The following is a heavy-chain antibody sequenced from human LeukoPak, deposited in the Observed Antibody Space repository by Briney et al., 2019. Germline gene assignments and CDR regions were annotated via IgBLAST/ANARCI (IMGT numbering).Heavy chain of an antibody. J-gene: IGHJ4*02. V-gene: IGHV3-66*01. CDR3: ARDLSTVVTPGGSDY. Sequence: GGSLRLSCADSGFTVSSNYMSWVRQAPGKGLEWVSVIYSGGSTYYADSVKGRFTISRDNSKNTLYLQMNSLRAEDTAVYYCARDLSTVVTPGGSDYWGQGTLVTVSS. CDR2: IYSGGST. CDR1: GFTVSSNY. D-gene: IGHD4-23*01.